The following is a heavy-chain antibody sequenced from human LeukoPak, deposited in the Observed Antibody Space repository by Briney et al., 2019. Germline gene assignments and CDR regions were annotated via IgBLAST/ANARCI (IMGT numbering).Heavy chain of an antibody. D-gene: IGHD3-10*01. V-gene: IGHV4-59*01. CDR3: ATVAVIRGVTYFDY. CDR1: GGSISSYY. J-gene: IGHJ4*02. CDR2: LFYSGST. Sequence: SETLSLTCTVSGGSISSYYWSWIRQPPGKGLEWIAYLFYSGSTDYNPSLESRVTISVDTSKNQFSLKLRSVTAADTAVYYCATVAVIRGVTYFDYWGQGTLATVSS.